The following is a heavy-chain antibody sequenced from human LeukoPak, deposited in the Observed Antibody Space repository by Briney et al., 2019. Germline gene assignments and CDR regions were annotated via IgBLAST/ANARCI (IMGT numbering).Heavy chain of an antibody. CDR2: IYYSGST. J-gene: IGHJ4*02. D-gene: IGHD1-26*01. CDR3: ARVVGATSPIFDY. CDR1: GGSISSSSYY. Sequence: PSETLSLTXTVSGGSISSSSYYWGWIRRPPGKGLEWIGSIYYSGSTYYNPSLKSRVTISVDTSKNQFSLKLSSVTAADTAVYYCARVVGATSPIFDYWGQGTLVTVSS. V-gene: IGHV4-39*01.